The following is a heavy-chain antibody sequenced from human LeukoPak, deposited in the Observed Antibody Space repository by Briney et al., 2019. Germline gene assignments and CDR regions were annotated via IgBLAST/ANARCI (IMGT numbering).Heavy chain of an antibody. Sequence: GASVTVSCKASGYTFTGYYMHWVRQAPGQGLEWMGRINPNSGGTNYAQKFQGRVTMTRDTSISTAYMELSRLRSDDTAVYYCARGDYIVATTYYYYYDMDVWGQGTTVTVSS. V-gene: IGHV1-2*06. CDR1: GYTFTGYY. CDR3: ARGDYIVATTYYYYYDMDV. D-gene: IGHD5-12*01. J-gene: IGHJ6*02. CDR2: INPNSGGT.